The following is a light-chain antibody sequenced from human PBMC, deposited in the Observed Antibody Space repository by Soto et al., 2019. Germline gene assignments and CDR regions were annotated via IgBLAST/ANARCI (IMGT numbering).Light chain of an antibody. Sequence: EIVLTQSPGTLSLSPGERATLSCRASQSVYSNYLAWYQQKPGQTPRLLIYGASSRATGIPDRFSGSGSATDFTLTISRLETEDFAVYYCQQYDTSPFTFGPGTKVDVK. CDR1: QSVYSNY. CDR3: QQYDTSPFT. J-gene: IGKJ3*01. CDR2: GAS. V-gene: IGKV3-20*01.